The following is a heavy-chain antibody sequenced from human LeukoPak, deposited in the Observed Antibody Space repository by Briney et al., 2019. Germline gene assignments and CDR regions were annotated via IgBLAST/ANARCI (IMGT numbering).Heavy chain of an antibody. CDR3: ARLSYYYDSSGYYYVGPFDY. V-gene: IGHV5-10-1*01. CDR2: IDPSDSYT. Sequence: GESLKISCKGSGYSLTSYWISWVRQMPGKGLEWMGRIDPSDSYTNYSPSFQGHVTISADKSISTAYLQWSSLKASDTAMYYCARLSYYYDSSGYYYVGPFDYWGQGTLVTVSS. D-gene: IGHD3-22*01. J-gene: IGHJ4*02. CDR1: GYSLTSYW.